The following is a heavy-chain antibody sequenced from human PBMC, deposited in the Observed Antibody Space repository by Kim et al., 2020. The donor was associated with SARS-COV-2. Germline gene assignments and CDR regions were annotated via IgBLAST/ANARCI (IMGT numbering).Heavy chain of an antibody. D-gene: IGHD6-19*01. CDR2: ISYNGKNK. J-gene: IGHJ4*02. CDR1: GFTFSSYG. Sequence: GGSLRLSCAVSGFTFSSYGMDWVRQAPGKGLEWVALISYNGKNKYYGEAVKGRFTISRDNSKNTLDLQIHSLRVEDTAVYYCAKDDAVAVARGFDCWGQGTLVTVSS. V-gene: IGHV3-30*18. CDR3: AKDDAVAVARGFDC.